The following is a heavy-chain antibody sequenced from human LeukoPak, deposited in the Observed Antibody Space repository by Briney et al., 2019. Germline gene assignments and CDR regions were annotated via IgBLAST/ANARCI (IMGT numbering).Heavy chain of an antibody. D-gene: IGHD3-10*01. CDR1: GFTVSSSY. V-gene: IGHV3-53*01. CDR2: IYSSGST. J-gene: IGHJ3*02. Sequence: AGSLRLSCAASGFTVSSSYVSWVRQAPGKGLEWVSVIYSSGSTHYAKSVKGRFTISRDNSKNTLYLQMNSLRDEDTAVYYCAREISTMIQGGGRAFDIWGQGTMVTVSS. CDR3: AREISTMIQGGGRAFDI.